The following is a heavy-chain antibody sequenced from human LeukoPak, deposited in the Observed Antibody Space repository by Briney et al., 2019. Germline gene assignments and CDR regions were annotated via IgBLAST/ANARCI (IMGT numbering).Heavy chain of an antibody. V-gene: IGHV3-30*02. CDR2: IRFDGVDK. CDR1: AFTFSAYG. CDR3: AELGITMIGGV. J-gene: IGHJ6*04. Sequence: GGSLRLSCAASAFTFSAYGMHWVRQTPGKGLEWVAFIRFDGVDKYHADSVKGRFTISRDNSKNTLYLEMNSLIPEDTALYYCAELGITMIGGVWGKGTTVTISS. D-gene: IGHD3-10*02.